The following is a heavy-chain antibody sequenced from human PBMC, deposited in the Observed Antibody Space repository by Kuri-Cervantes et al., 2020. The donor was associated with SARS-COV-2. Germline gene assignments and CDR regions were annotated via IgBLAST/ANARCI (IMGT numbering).Heavy chain of an antibody. CDR2: IYYSGST. CDR3: ARGGAAAGTPTDWYFDL. J-gene: IGHJ2*01. D-gene: IGHD6-13*01. Sequence: GSLRLSCTVSGGSISSYYWSWIRQPPGKGLEWIGYIYYSGSTNYNPSLKSRVTISVDTSKNQFSLKLSSVTAADTAVYYCARGGAAAGTPTDWYFDLWGRGTLVTVSS. CDR1: GGSISSYY. V-gene: IGHV4-59*01.